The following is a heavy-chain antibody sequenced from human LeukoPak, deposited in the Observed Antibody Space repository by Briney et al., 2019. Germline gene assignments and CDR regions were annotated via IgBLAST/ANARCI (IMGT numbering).Heavy chain of an antibody. Sequence: SVKVSCKASGYTFTSYAISWVRQAPGQGLEWMGGIIPIFGTANYAQKFQGRVTITADESTSTAYMELSSLRSEDTAVYYCARDDILGGSFDPWGQGTLVTVSS. CDR3: ARDDILGGSFDP. CDR2: IIPIFGTA. CDR1: GYTFTSYA. V-gene: IGHV1-69*13. J-gene: IGHJ5*02. D-gene: IGHD3-9*01.